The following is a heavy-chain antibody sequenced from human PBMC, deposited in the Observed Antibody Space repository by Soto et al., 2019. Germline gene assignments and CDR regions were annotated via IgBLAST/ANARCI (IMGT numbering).Heavy chain of an antibody. CDR1: GFTFDDYA. Sequence: EVQLVESGGGLVQPGRSLRLSCAASGFTFDDYAMHWVRQPPGKGLEWVSGISWNSGSIGYADSVKGRFTISRDNAKNSLYLQMNSLRAEDTALYYCAKEDSGSRLGDGAFDIWGQGTMVTVSS. D-gene: IGHD3-22*01. CDR3: AKEDSGSRLGDGAFDI. V-gene: IGHV3-9*01. J-gene: IGHJ3*02. CDR2: ISWNSGSI.